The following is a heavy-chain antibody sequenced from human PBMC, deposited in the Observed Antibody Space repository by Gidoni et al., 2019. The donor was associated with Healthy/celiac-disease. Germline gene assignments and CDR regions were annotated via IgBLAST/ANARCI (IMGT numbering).Heavy chain of an antibody. Sequence: EVQLVESGGGVVRPGGSLRLPCAASGFPFDDYGMSWVRQATGKGLEWVSGINWNGGSTGYADSVKGRFTISRDNAKNSLYLQMNSLRAEDTALYYCARGRGLMSGYDYVDAFDIWGQGTMVTVSS. D-gene: IGHD5-12*01. CDR1: GFPFDDYG. CDR3: ARGRGLMSGYDYVDAFDI. J-gene: IGHJ3*02. V-gene: IGHV3-20*04. CDR2: INWNGGST.